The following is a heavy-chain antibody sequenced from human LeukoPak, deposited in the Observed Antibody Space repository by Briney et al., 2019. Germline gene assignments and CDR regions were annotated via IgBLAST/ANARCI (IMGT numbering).Heavy chain of an antibody. CDR2: IYYTGNT. CDR1: GVSISSSNSY. D-gene: IGHD3/OR15-3a*01. Sequence: SETLSLTCTVSGVSISSSNSYWGWIRQPPGEGLEWIGSIYYTGNTYYNASLKSRVTISIDTSKNQISLRLTSVTATDTAMYYCARQTGSGLFTLPGGQGTLVTVSS. V-gene: IGHV4-39*01. CDR3: ARQTGSGLFTLP. J-gene: IGHJ4*02.